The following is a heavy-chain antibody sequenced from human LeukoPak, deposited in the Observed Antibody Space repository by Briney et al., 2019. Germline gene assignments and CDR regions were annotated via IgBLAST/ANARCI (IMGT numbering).Heavy chain of an antibody. D-gene: IGHD3-3*01. V-gene: IGHV1-69*05. CDR1: GGTFSSYA. CDR2: IIPIFGTA. CDR3: ASFVSIRFLEWLSLDY. Sequence: GASVKVSCKASGGTFSSYAISWVRQAPGQGLEWMGGIIPIFGTANYAQKFQGRVTITTDESTSTAYMELSSLRSEDTAVYYCASFVSIRFLEWLSLDYWGQGTLVTVSS. J-gene: IGHJ4*02.